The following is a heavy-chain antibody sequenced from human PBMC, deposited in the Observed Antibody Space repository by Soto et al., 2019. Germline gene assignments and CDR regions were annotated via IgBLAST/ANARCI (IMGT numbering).Heavy chain of an antibody. J-gene: IGHJ4*02. CDR2: IYYSGST. D-gene: IGHD3-22*01. V-gene: IGHV4-39*01. CDR1: GGSISSSSYY. Sequence: SETLSLTCTVSGGSISSSSYYWGWIRQPPGKGLEWIGSIYYSGSTYYNPSLKSRVTISVDTSKNQFSLKLSSVTAADTAVYYCARSIPYYYDSSGLDYWGQGTLVTVSS. CDR3: ARSIPYYYDSSGLDY.